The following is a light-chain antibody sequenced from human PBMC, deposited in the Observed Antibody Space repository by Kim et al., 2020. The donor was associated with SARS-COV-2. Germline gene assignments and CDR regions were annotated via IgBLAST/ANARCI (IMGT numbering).Light chain of an antibody. J-gene: IGLJ3*02. Sequence: VNIPRSGTPSTIERNDVFWYPQVPGSAPKLLIYSTDRRPSGVPDRFSGSKSGTSASLAFSGLRSEDEAVYYCSTWDDSLTGWVFGGGTKVTVL. CDR2: STD. CDR1: PSTIERND. V-gene: IGLV1-47*01. CDR3: STWDDSLTGWV.